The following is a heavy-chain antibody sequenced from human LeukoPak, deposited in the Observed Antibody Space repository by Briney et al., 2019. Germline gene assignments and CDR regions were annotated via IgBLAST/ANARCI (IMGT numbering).Heavy chain of an antibody. J-gene: IGHJ6*02. Sequence: PSETLSLTCTVSGYSISSGYYWGWIRQPPGKGLEWIGSIYHSGSTYYNPSLKSRVTISVDTSKNQFSLKLSSVTAADTAVYYCARVGVVVGYYYYGMDVWGQGTTVTVSS. D-gene: IGHD2-15*01. CDR1: GYSISSGYY. CDR3: ARVGVVVGYYYYGMDV. V-gene: IGHV4-38-2*02. CDR2: IYHSGST.